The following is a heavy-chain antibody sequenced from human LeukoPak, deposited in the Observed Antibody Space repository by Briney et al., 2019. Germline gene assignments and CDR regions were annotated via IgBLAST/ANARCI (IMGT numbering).Heavy chain of an antibody. CDR1: GFTFTDFY. J-gene: IGHJ4*02. CDR3: ARDVGADF. V-gene: IGHV3-11*04. D-gene: IGHD1-26*01. CDR2: ISDSGTTV. Sequence: GGSLRLSCAASGFTFTDFYVTWIRQAPGKGLQWVAYISDSGTTVDYADSVKGRFSISRDNTENSLYLQMNSLRVEDTGFYYCARDVGADFWGQGTLVTVSS.